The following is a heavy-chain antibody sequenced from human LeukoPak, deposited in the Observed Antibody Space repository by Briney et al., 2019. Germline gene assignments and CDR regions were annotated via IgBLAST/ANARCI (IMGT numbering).Heavy chain of an antibody. V-gene: IGHV4-4*02. Sequence: PSETLSLTCAVSGGSISSNNWWGWVRQPPGKGLEWIGEIYHSGSTNYNPSLKSRVTISVDTSKNQFSLKLSSVTAADTAVYYCARAPDSSGYPDYWGQGTLVTVSS. J-gene: IGHJ4*02. CDR3: ARAPDSSGYPDY. CDR1: GGSISSNNW. CDR2: IYHSGST. D-gene: IGHD3-22*01.